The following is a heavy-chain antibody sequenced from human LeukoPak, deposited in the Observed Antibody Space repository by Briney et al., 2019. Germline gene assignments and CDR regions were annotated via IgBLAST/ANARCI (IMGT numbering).Heavy chain of an antibody. Sequence: SETLSLTCGVSGGSISSTNWWSWVRQPPGQGLEWIGEISLSGVTNYNPSLKSRVTMSLDRSKNHLSLTLTSVTAADTAVYYCSRESGAFSPFGYWGQGALVTVSS. D-gene: IGHD1-26*01. V-gene: IGHV4-4*02. CDR1: GGSISSTNW. CDR2: ISLSGVT. CDR3: SRESGAFSPFGY. J-gene: IGHJ4*02.